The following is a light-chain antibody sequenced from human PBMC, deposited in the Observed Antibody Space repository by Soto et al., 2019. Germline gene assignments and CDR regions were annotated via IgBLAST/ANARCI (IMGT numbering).Light chain of an antibody. CDR2: GAS. CDR3: QQYGSSPPLT. CDR1: QSVSNNY. J-gene: IGKJ4*01. V-gene: IGKV3-20*01. Sequence: EIVLMQSPGTLSLSPGERATLSCRDSQSVSNNYVAWYQQKPGQAPRLLIAGASSRATGIPVRFSGSGSGTDFTLTISRLEPEDFAVYYCQQYGSSPPLTFCGGTKVEIK.